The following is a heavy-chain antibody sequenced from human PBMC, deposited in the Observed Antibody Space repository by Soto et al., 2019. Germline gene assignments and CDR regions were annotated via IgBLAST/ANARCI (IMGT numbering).Heavy chain of an antibody. D-gene: IGHD3-3*01. V-gene: IGHV4-30-4*01. CDR2: IYYSGST. J-gene: IGHJ4*02. CDR3: ARGGGLRFLEWLPLDY. Sequence: LSLTCTVSGGSISSGDYYWSWIRQPPGKGLEWIGYIYYSGSTYYNPSLKSRVTISVDTSKNQFSLKLSSVTAADTAVYYCARGGGLRFLEWLPLDYWGQGTLVTVSS. CDR1: GGSISSGDYY.